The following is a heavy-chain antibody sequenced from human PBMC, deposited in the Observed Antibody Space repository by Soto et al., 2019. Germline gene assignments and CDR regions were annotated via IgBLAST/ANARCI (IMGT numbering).Heavy chain of an antibody. CDR3: ARGRSITIFGVVTTMYYFDY. V-gene: IGHV1-18*01. D-gene: IGHD3-3*01. CDR1: GYTFTSYG. J-gene: IGHJ4*02. Sequence: GASVKVSCKASGYTFTSYGISWVRQAPGQGLEWMGWISAYNGNTNYAQKLQGRVTMTTDTSTSTAYMELRSLRSDDTAVYYCARGRSITIFGVVTTMYYFDYWGQGTLVTVSS. CDR2: ISAYNGNT.